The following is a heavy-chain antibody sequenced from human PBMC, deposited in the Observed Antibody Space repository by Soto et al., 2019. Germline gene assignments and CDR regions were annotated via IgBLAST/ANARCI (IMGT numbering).Heavy chain of an antibody. Sequence: PGGSLRLSCAPSGFTFSSYGMHWVRQAPGKGLEWVAVISYDGRDKFYADSVKGRFTISRDNSKNTLYLQMNSLRAEDTSVYYCAKGGYTGYDPLIFYWGQGTLVTGS. D-gene: IGHD5-12*01. CDR3: AKGGYTGYDPLIFY. V-gene: IGHV3-30*18. CDR1: GFTFSSYG. J-gene: IGHJ4*02. CDR2: ISYDGRDK.